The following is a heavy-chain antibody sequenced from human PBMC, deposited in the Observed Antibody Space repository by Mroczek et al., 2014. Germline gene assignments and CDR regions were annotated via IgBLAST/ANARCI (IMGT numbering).Heavy chain of an antibody. CDR2: ISGSGGST. J-gene: IGHJ4*02. V-gene: IGHV3-23*01. D-gene: IGHD2-2*02. CDR1: GFTFSSYA. Sequence: VQLQESGGGLVQPGGSLRLSCAASGFTFSSYAMSWVRQAPGKGLEWVSAISGSGGSTYYADSVKGRFTISRDNSKNTLYLQMNSLRAEDTAVYYCAKIEDLGMAAIRTYYFDYWGQGTLVTVSS. CDR3: AKIEDLGMAAIRTYYFDY.